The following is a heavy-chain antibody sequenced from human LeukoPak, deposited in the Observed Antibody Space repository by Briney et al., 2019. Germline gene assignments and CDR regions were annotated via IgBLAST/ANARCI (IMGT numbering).Heavy chain of an antibody. D-gene: IGHD3-22*01. J-gene: IGHJ3*02. V-gene: IGHV4-59*01. Sequence: PSETLSLTCTVSGGSISSYYWSWIRQPPGKGLEWIGYIYYSGSTNYNPSLKSRVTISVDTSKNQFSLKLSSVTAADTAVYYCARDREDYYDSSGGSLALDIWGQGTMVTVSS. CDR1: GGSISSYY. CDR2: IYYSGST. CDR3: ARDREDYYDSSGGSLALDI.